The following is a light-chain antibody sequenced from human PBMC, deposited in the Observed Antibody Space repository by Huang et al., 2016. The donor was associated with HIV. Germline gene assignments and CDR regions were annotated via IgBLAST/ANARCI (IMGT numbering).Light chain of an antibody. J-gene: IGKJ1*01. Sequence: DIEMTQSPSSLSASVGDRVTVSCRASQGISNSLAWYQQKPGKAPKLLIYGAYALQSGVPSRFSGSGSGTDFTLTISSLQPEDVATYYCQKYNSAPWTFGQGTKVEIK. CDR1: QGISNS. V-gene: IGKV1-27*01. CDR3: QKYNSAPWT. CDR2: GAY.